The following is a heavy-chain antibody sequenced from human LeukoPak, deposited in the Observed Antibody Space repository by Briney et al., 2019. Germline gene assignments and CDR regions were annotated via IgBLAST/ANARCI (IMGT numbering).Heavy chain of an antibody. D-gene: IGHD3-22*01. CDR2: IYHSGST. Sequence: SETLSLTCAVSGYSISSGYYWGWIRQPPGKGVGWSGRIYHSGSTYYNPCLQSRVTIPVDTSKHQFSLKLSSVTAADTAVYYCARRNYYYDSSAYAFDIWGQGTMVTVSS. V-gene: IGHV4-38-2*01. CDR3: ARRNYYYDSSAYAFDI. J-gene: IGHJ3*02. CDR1: GYSISSGYY.